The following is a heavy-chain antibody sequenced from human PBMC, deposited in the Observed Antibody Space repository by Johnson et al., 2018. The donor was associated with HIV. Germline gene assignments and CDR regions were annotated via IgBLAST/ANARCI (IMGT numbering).Heavy chain of an antibody. V-gene: IGHV3-33*08. CDR3: ARDRRIMITFGADVFDI. CDR2: IWYDGSNK. J-gene: IGHJ3*02. D-gene: IGHD3-16*01. Sequence: VQLVESGGGLVQPGGSLRLSCAASGFTFSSYGMHWVRQAPGKGLEWVAIIWYDGSNKYYADSVKGRFTISRDNAENSLYLQMNSLRAEDTALYYCARDRRIMITFGADVFDIWGQGTMVTVSS. CDR1: GFTFSSYG.